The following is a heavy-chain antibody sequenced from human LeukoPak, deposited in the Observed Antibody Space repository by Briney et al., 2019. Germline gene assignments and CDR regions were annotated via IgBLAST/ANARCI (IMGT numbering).Heavy chain of an antibody. CDR2: TRNKANGYTT. V-gene: IGHV3-72*01. CDR1: GFTFSDHY. J-gene: IGHJ4*02. CDR3: ARVGNSGGYYNPLDY. Sequence: GGSPRLSCAASGFTFSDHYMDWVRQAPGKGLEWVGRTRNKANGYTTEYAASVKDRFIMSRDDSKNSVYLQMNSLKTEVTAVYYCARVGNSGGYYNPLDYWGQGTLVTVSS. D-gene: IGHD3-22*01.